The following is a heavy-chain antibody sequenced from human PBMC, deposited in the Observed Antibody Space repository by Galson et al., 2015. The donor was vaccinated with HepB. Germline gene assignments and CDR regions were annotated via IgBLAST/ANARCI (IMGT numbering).Heavy chain of an antibody. CDR2: ISSSSSYI. CDR3: ATVEILVVRGGLRTRSYFDY. D-gene: IGHD3-10*01. CDR1: GITFNTYS. V-gene: IGHV3-21*01. Sequence: SLRLSCAASGITFNTYSMNWVRQAPGKGLEWVSSISSSSSYIYYADSAKGRFTISRDNARNSLYLQMNSLRAEDTAVCHCATVEILVVRGGLRTRSYFDYWGRGTLVTVTS. J-gene: IGHJ4*02.